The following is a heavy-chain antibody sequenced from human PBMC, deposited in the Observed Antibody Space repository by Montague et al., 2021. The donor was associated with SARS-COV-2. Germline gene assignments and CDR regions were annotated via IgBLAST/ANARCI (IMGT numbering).Heavy chain of an antibody. Sequence: SETLSLTCTVSGGSVSSSNYYWGWIRQPPGKGLEWIGSIYYTGNTYYNPSLKSRVTISVDTSKNQFSLKLSSVTAADTAVYYCASHTTAAGNSFDIWGQGTMVTVSS. CDR1: GGSVSSSNYY. D-gene: IGHD3-10*01. CDR2: IYYTGNT. V-gene: IGHV4-39*01. CDR3: ASHTTAAGNSFDI. J-gene: IGHJ3*02.